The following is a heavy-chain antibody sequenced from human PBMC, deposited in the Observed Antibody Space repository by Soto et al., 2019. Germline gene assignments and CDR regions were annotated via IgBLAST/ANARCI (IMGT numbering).Heavy chain of an antibody. CDR3: AGLRSGYDLEYYYYMDV. J-gene: IGHJ6*03. CDR2: IYYSGST. D-gene: IGHD5-12*01. V-gene: IGHV4-59*08. Sequence: SETLSLTCIVSGGPISSYYWSWIRQPPGKGLEWIGYIYYSGSTNYNPSLKSRVTISVDTSKNQFSLRLSSVTAADTAVYYCAGLRSGYDLEYYYYMDVWGKGTTVTVSS. CDR1: GGPISSYY.